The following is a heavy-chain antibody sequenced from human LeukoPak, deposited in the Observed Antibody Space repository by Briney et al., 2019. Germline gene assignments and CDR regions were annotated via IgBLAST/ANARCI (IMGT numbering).Heavy chain of an antibody. D-gene: IGHD3-22*01. CDR2: ISSSGSTI. J-gene: IGHJ4*02. CDR3: AKDRYYYDSSGYFIDY. CDR1: GFTFSSYE. Sequence: GGSLRLSCAASGFTFSSYEMNWVRQAPGKRLEWVSYISSSGSTIYYADSVKGRFTISRDNAKNSLYLQMNSLRAEDTAVYYCAKDRYYYDSSGYFIDYWGQGTLVTVSS. V-gene: IGHV3-48*03.